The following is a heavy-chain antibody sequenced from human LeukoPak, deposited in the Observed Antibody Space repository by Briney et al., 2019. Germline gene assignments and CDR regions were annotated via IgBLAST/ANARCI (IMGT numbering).Heavy chain of an antibody. CDR2: IYYSGST. CDR3: ARQSGYYDFWSGYYLNWFDP. J-gene: IGHJ5*02. CDR1: GGSISSSSYY. Sequence: SETLSLTCTVSGGSISSSSYYWGWIRQPPGKGLEWIGSIYYSGSTYYNPSLKSRVTISVDTSKNQFSLKLSSVTAGDTAVYYCARQSGYYDFWSGYYLNWFDPWGQGTLVTVSS. V-gene: IGHV4-39*01. D-gene: IGHD3-3*01.